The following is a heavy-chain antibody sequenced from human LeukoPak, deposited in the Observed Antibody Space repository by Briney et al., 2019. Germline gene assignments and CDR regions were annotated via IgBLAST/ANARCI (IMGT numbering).Heavy chain of an antibody. V-gene: IGHV4-34*01. D-gene: IGHD3-22*01. Sequence: SETLSLTCAVYGGSFSGYYWSWIRQPPGKGLEWIGEINHSGSTNYNPSLKSRVTISVDTSKNQFSLKLSSVAAADTAVYYCARELYSSGYHDAFDIWGQGTMVTVSS. CDR3: ARELYSSGYHDAFDI. CDR2: INHSGST. J-gene: IGHJ3*02. CDR1: GGSFSGYY.